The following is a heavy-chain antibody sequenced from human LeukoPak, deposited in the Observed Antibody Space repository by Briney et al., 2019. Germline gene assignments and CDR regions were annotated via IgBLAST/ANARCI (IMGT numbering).Heavy chain of an antibody. CDR1: GCTFSSYW. V-gene: IGHV3-74*01. D-gene: IGHD4-17*01. CDR3: AREDYGDYSALSTDYYYYGMDV. Sequence: GGSLRLSCAASGCTFSSYWMHWVRQAPGKGLVWVSRINSDGSSASYADSVKGRFTISRDNAKNTLYLQMNSLRAEDTAVYYCAREDYGDYSALSTDYYYYGMDVWGQGTTVTVSS. CDR2: INSDGSSA. J-gene: IGHJ6*02.